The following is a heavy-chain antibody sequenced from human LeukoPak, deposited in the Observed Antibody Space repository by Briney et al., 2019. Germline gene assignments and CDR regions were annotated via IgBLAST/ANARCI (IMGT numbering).Heavy chain of an antibody. CDR2: IKQDGSEK. V-gene: IGHV3-7*01. Sequence: GGSMRLSCAASGFTFSSYWMSWVRQAPGKGLEWVANIKQDGSEKYYVDSVKGRFTISRDNAKNSLYLQMNSLRAEDTAVYYCARDQRSAQAMAFDYWGQGTLVTVSS. CDR3: ARDQRSAQAMAFDY. D-gene: IGHD5-18*01. J-gene: IGHJ4*02. CDR1: GFTFSSYW.